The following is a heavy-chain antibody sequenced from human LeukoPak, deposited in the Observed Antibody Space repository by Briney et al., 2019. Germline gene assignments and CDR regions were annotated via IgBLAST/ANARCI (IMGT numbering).Heavy chain of an antibody. V-gene: IGHV3-74*01. D-gene: IGHD3-10*01. CDR1: GFTFSNYW. Sequence: GGSLRLSCAASGFTFSNYWVHWVRQAPGRGLVWVSRINRDGSTTNYADSVKGRFTVSRDNAKNTLNLQMNSLRAEDTAVYYCARDKKSGESSEIDYWGQGTLVTVSS. CDR3: ARDKKSGESSEIDY. J-gene: IGHJ4*02. CDR2: INRDGSTT.